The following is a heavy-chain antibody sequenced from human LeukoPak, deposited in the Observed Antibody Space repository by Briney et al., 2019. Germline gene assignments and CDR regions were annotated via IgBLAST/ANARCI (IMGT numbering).Heavy chain of an antibody. CDR1: GFTFSSYG. CDR2: IRYDGSNK. J-gene: IGHJ5*02. CDR3: AKDREYYDSSGLGP. V-gene: IGHV3-30*02. Sequence: GGSLRLSCAASGFTFSSYGMHWVRQAPGKGLEWVAFIRYDGSNKYYADSVKGRFTISRDNSKNTLYLQMNSLRAEDTAVYYCAKDREYYDSSGLGPWGQGTLVTVSS. D-gene: IGHD3-22*01.